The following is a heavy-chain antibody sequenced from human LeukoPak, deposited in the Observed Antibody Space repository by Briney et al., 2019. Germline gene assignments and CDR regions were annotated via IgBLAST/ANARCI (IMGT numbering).Heavy chain of an antibody. V-gene: IGHV3-66*01. Sequence: GGSLRLSCAASGFTVSSNYMSWVRQAPGKGLEWVSVIYSGGSTYYADSVKGRFTISRDNSKNTLYLQMNSLRAEDTAVYYCAKDLYPFYDSSGYYGPFDYWGQGTLVTVSS. CDR1: GFTVSSNY. CDR3: AKDLYPFYDSSGYYGPFDY. D-gene: IGHD3-22*01. CDR2: IYSGGST. J-gene: IGHJ4*02.